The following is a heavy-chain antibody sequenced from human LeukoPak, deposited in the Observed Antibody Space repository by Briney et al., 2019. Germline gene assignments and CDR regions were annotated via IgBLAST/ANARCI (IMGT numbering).Heavy chain of an antibody. CDR2: IYYSGNT. CDR1: GGSISSYY. J-gene: IGHJ4*02. D-gene: IGHD6-13*01. CDR3: ARHSSSWVQSFDY. Sequence: SETLSLTCTVSGGSISSYYWSWIRQSPGKGLEWIGFIYYSGNTNSNPSLKSRVTMSVDTSKNQFSLRLTSVTAADTAVYYCARHSSSWVQSFDYWGQGTLVTVSS. V-gene: IGHV4-59*01.